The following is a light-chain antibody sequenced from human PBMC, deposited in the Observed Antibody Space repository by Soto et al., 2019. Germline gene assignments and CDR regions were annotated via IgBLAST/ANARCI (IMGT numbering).Light chain of an antibody. CDR1: QTVSSR. CDR2: DTS. Sequence: EIVLTQSPATLSSSPGERATLSCRASQTVSSRLAWHHHKPGQAPRLLIYDTSNRAAGLQAMFSGSGSGTDFTLTISILEHEDFAVYYCHQRKSCPRTFGPGTKVEIK. V-gene: IGKV3-11*01. CDR3: HQRKSCPRT. J-gene: IGKJ1*01.